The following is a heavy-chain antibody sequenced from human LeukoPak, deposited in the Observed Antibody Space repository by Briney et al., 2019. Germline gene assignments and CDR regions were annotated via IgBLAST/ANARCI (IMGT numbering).Heavy chain of an antibody. J-gene: IGHJ4*02. V-gene: IGHV4-39*01. CDR3: ARGRRDGYNLEYFDK. D-gene: IGHD5-24*01. Sequence: SETLSLTCTVSGGSITSSSYYWGWIRQPPGKGLLWIGSFYYSGSTYYNPSLKSRVTIYVDTSKNQFSLKLSSVTAADTAVYYCARGRRDGYNLEYFDKWGQGTLVTVSS. CDR2: FYYSGST. CDR1: GGSITSSSYY.